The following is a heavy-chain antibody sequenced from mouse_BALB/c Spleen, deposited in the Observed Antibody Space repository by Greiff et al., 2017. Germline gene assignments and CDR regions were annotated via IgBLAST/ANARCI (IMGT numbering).Heavy chain of an antibody. CDR3: ARGGYDYDY. J-gene: IGHJ2*01. D-gene: IGHD2-4*01. CDR2: ISNGGGST. V-gene: IGHV5-12-2*01. Sequence: EVNLVESGGGLVQPGGSLTLSCAASGFTFSSYTMSWVRQTPEKRLEWVAYISNGGGSTYYPDTVKGRFTISRDNAKNTLYLHMSSLKSEDTAMYYCARGGYDYDYWGQGTTLTVSS. CDR1: GFTFSSYT.